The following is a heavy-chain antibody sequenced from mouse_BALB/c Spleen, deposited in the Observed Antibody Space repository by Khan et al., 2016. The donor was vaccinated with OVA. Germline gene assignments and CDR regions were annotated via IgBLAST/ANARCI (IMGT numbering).Heavy chain of an antibody. CDR3: ATIYYDDDYAMDY. D-gene: IGHD2-4*01. CDR1: GYTFTDYA. V-gene: IGHV1S137*01. CDR2: ISTYYGDA. J-gene: IGHJ4*01. Sequence: QVQLKQSGAELVRPGVSVKISCKGSGYTFTDYAMHWVKQSHAKSLEWIGVISTYYGDASYNQKFKGKATMTVDTSSSTAYMELARLTSEDSAIYYCATIYYDDDYAMDYWGQGTSVTVSS.